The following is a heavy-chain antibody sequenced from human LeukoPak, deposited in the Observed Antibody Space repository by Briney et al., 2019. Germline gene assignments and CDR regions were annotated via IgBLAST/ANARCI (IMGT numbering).Heavy chain of an antibody. J-gene: IGHJ6*03. Sequence: NPGGSLRLSCAASGFTFSSYWMSWVRQAPGKGLEWVSYISSSSSYIYYADSVKGRFTISRDNAKNSLYLQMNSLRAEDTAVYYCARVWTGQWPPHYYYMDVWGKGTTVTISS. CDR1: GFTFSSYW. V-gene: IGHV3-21*01. CDR3: ARVWTGQWPPHYYYMDV. D-gene: IGHD6-19*01. CDR2: ISSSSSYI.